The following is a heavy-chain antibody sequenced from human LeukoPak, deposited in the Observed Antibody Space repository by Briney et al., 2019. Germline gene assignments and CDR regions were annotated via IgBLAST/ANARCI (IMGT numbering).Heavy chain of an antibody. CDR1: GGSISSYY. Sequence: SETLSLTCTVSGGSISSYYWSWIRQPPGKGLEWIGYIYYSGSTNYNPSLKSRVTISVDTSKNQFSLKLSSVTAADTAVYYCALIPVDVDTAMVRDYWGQGTLVTVSS. J-gene: IGHJ4*02. D-gene: IGHD5-18*01. CDR2: IYYSGST. CDR3: ALIPVDVDTAMVRDY. V-gene: IGHV4-59*12.